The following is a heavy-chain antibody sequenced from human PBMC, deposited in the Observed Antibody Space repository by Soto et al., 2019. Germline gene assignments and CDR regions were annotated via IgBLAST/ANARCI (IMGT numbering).Heavy chain of an antibody. CDR2: IYYSGST. J-gene: IGHJ5*02. D-gene: IGHD3-10*01. Sequence: PSETLSLTCTVSGGSISSSSYYWGWIRQPPGKGLEWIGSIYYSGSTYYNPSLKSRVTISVDTSKNQFSLKLSSVTAADTAVYYCARQTLWFGELLAGGFDPWGQGTLVTVSS. CDR3: ARQTLWFGELLAGGFDP. CDR1: GGSISSSSYY. V-gene: IGHV4-39*01.